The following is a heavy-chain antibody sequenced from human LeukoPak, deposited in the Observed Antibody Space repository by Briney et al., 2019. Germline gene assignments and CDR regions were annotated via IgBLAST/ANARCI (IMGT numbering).Heavy chain of an antibody. CDR1: GFTYNTHG. Sequence: PGGSLRLTCAASGFTYNTHGMHWIRQAPGKGLEWVAFIWSSEDNKYYASSVEGRFTISRDNSKNTLFLQMNSLRAEDTAVYYCAKGRGAFDIWGQGTMVTVSS. CDR3: AKGRGAFDI. V-gene: IGHV3-30*02. J-gene: IGHJ3*02. CDR2: IWSSEDNK.